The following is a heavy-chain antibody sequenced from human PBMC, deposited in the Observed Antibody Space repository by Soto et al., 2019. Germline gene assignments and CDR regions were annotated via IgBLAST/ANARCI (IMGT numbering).Heavy chain of an antibody. D-gene: IGHD1-26*01. CDR3: AKDRVGGTYPYYFDY. CDR1: GFTFSSYT. Sequence: QPGGSLRLSCAASGFTFSSYTMNWVRQAPGKGLEWVSGTSSTGGTSSYADSVKGRFTISRDNTKNTLYLQMSSLRAEDTAVYYCAKDRVGGTYPYYFDYWGQGSVVTVSS. J-gene: IGHJ4*02. V-gene: IGHV3-23*01. CDR2: TSSTGGTS.